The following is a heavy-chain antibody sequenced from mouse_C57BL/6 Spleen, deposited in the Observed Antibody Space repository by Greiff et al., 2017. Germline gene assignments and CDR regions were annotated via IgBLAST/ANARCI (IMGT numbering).Heavy chain of an antibody. D-gene: IGHD1-1*01. Sequence: EVQGVESGGGLVQPGASLRLSCAASGFTFADYYMSWVRQPPGKAPEWLALIRNKANGYTTEYTASVKGRFTISRDNSQNILYLQMNTLRAEDSATYYCVKGGYGSSRGAMDYWGQGTSVTVSS. CDR3: VKGGYGSSRGAMDY. J-gene: IGHJ4*01. CDR2: IRNKANGYTT. V-gene: IGHV7-4*01. CDR1: GFTFADYY.